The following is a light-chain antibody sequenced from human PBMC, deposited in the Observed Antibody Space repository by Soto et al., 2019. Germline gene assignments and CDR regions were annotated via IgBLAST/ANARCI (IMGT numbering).Light chain of an antibody. Sequence: DIQMTQSPSTLSATAGDIVTITFRASQSISSWLAWYQHKPGKAPTLLIYDVSRLESGVPSRFSGSGSGTAFTLTINSLQPEDFALYTCQQYTNWPLNTFGQGTRLEIK. CDR3: QQYTNWPLNT. J-gene: IGKJ5*01. CDR1: QSISSW. CDR2: DVS. V-gene: IGKV1-5*01.